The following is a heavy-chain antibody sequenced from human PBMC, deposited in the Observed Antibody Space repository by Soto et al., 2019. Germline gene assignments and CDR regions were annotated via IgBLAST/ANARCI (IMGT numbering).Heavy chain of an antibody. V-gene: IGHV3-53*01. D-gene: IGHD6-19*01. Sequence: EVQLVESGGGLIQPGGSLRLSCAASGFTVSSHYMSWVRQAPGKGLEWVSVIYSGGSTYYADSVKGRFTISRDNSKNTLYLQMNSLRAEDTAVYYCAGGIAVAPSRGDAFDIWGQGTMVTVSS. J-gene: IGHJ3*02. CDR3: AGGIAVAPSRGDAFDI. CDR1: GFTVSSHY. CDR2: IYSGGST.